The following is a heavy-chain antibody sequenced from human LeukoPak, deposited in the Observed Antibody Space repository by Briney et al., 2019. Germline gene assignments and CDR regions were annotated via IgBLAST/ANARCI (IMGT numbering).Heavy chain of an antibody. J-gene: IGHJ4*02. CDR2: ISYDGSNK. V-gene: IGHV3-30*04. Sequence: PGRSLRLSCAASGFTFSSYAMHWVRQAPGKGLEWVAVISYDGSNKYYADSVKGRFTISRDNSKNTLYLQMNSLRAEDTAVYYCARDYYRDGYYIDYWGQGTLVTVSS. CDR3: ARDYYRDGYYIDY. CDR1: GFTFSSYA. D-gene: IGHD1-26*01.